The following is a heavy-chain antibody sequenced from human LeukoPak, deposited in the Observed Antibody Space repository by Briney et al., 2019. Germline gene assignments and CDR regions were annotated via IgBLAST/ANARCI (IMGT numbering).Heavy chain of an antibody. CDR1: GGSISSGSYY. Sequence: SETLSLTCTVSGGSISSGSYYWSWLRQPAGKGLEWIGRIYASGSTNYNPSLKSRVTISVDTSKNQFSLKLSSVTAADTAVYYCAREYCSGGSCYSAVNAFDIWGQGTMVTVSS. J-gene: IGHJ3*02. V-gene: IGHV4-61*02. CDR2: IYASGST. CDR3: AREYCSGGSCYSAVNAFDI. D-gene: IGHD2-15*01.